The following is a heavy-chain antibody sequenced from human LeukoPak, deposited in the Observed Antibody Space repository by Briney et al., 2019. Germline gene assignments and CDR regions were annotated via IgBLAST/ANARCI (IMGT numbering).Heavy chain of an antibody. V-gene: IGHV6-1*01. CDR1: GDSVSSNSAA. CDR2: TYYRSKWYN. CDR3: ARDLPGIAVAGTAGGWFDP. D-gene: IGHD6-19*01. Sequence: SQTPSLTCAISGDSVSSNSAAWNWIRQSPSRGLEWLGRTYYRSKWYNDYAVSVKSRITINPDTSKNQFSLQLNSVTPEDTAVYYCARDLPGIAVAGTAGGWFDPWGQGTLVTLSS. J-gene: IGHJ5*02.